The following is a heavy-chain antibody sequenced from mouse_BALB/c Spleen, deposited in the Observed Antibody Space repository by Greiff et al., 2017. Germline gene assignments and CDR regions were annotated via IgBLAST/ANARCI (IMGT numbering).Heavy chain of an antibody. Sequence: EVKLVESGGGLVQPGGSLKLSCAASGFTFSSYGMSWVRRTPDKRLELVATINSNGGSTYYPDSVKGRFTISRDNAKNTLYLQMSSLKSEDTAMYYCARDLYYGSSYCWYFDVWGAGTTVTVSS. D-gene: IGHD1-1*01. V-gene: IGHV5-6-3*01. CDR1: GFTFSSYG. CDR3: ARDLYYGSSYCWYFDV. CDR2: INSNGGST. J-gene: IGHJ1*01.